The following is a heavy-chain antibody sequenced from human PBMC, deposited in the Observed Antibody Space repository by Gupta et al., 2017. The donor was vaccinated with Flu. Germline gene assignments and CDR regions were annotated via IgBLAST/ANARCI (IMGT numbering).Heavy chain of an antibody. J-gene: IGHJ4*02. CDR1: GFTFSFYW. CDR2: IKQDGSET. CDR3: ARRWGGYSHGIFDY. D-gene: IGHD5-18*01. V-gene: IGHV3-7*01. Sequence: EVQLVGSGGGLVQPGGSLRLSCAASGFTFSFYWRSWVRQAPGKGLEWVANIKQDGSETYYADSVKGRFTISRDNAKNSLYLQMSSLRAEDTAVYYCARRWGGYSHGIFDYWGQGTLVTVSS.